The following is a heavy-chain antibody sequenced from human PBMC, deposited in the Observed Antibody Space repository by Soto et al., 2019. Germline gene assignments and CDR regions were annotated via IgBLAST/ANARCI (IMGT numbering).Heavy chain of an antibody. D-gene: IGHD5-12*01. CDR2: IRYDGSNK. CDR3: ARDGSRGYSGYDLDF. V-gene: IGHV3-33*01. CDR1: AFSFSNYG. J-gene: IGHJ4*02. Sequence: PGGSLRLSCAASAFSFSNYGMHWVRQAPGKGLEWVAVIRYDGSNKYYADSVKGRFTISRDNSKNTLYLQMNSLRAEDTAVYYCARDGSRGYSGYDLDFWGQGTLVTVSS.